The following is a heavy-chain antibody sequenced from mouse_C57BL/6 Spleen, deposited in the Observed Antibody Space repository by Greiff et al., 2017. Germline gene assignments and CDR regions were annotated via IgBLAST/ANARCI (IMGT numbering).Heavy chain of an antibody. V-gene: IGHV1-74*01. CDR2: IHPSDSDT. CDR1: GYTFTSYW. Sequence: QVQLQQPGAELVTPGASVKVSCKASGYTFTSYWMHWVKQRPGQGLEWIGRIHPSDSDTNYNQKFKGKATLTVDQSSSTAFMQLSSLTSEDSAVYYCATPAYYSNWYAMDYWGQGTSVTGSS. D-gene: IGHD2-5*01. J-gene: IGHJ4*01. CDR3: ATPAYYSNWYAMDY.